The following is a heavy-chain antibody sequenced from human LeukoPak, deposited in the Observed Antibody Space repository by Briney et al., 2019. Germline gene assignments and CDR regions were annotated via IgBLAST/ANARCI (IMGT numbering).Heavy chain of an antibody. CDR1: GLTFNSYW. Sequence: GGSLRLSCAASGLTFNSYWMTWVRQAPGKGLEWVANINPDGSKKNYADSLMGRFTISRDNAKNSLYLQMNSLRAEDTAVYYCANSPMVLKGHFWGQGTLVTVSS. J-gene: IGHJ4*02. D-gene: IGHD3-10*01. CDR2: INPDGSKK. V-gene: IGHV3-7*01. CDR3: ANSPMVLKGHF.